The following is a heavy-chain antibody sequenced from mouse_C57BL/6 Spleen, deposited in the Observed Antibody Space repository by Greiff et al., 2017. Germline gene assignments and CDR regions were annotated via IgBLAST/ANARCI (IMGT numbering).Heavy chain of an antibody. CDR3: ARSEWGYGSSVCYAIDY. J-gene: IGHJ4*01. D-gene: IGHD1-1*01. V-gene: IGHV1-53*01. Sequence: QVQLQQPGTELVKPGASVKLSCKASGYTFTSYWMHWVKQRPGQGLEWIGNINPSNGGTNYNEKFKSKATLTVDKSSSTAYMQLSSLTSEDSAVYYCARSEWGYGSSVCYAIDYWGQGTSVTVSS. CDR1: GYTFTSYW. CDR2: INPSNGGT.